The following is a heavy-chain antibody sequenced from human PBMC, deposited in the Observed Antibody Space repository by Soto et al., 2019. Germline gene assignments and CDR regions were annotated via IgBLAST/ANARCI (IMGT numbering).Heavy chain of an antibody. V-gene: IGHV3-30*03. CDR1: GFTFRSYG. CDR3: ARNERYCTSTTCPPYYGMDV. Sequence: PGGSLRLSCVVSGFTFRSYGMHWVRQAPGKGLEWVAVISFDGGNQYYADSVKGRFTISRDNSKNTLYLQMNTLRTEDTAAYYCARNERYCTSTTCPPYYGMDVWGQGTTVTVSS. CDR2: ISFDGGNQ. D-gene: IGHD2-2*01. J-gene: IGHJ6*02.